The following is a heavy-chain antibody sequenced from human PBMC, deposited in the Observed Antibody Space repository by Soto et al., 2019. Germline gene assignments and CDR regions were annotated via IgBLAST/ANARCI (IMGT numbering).Heavy chain of an antibody. D-gene: IGHD4-17*01. CDR3: ASVDYGDYETGRPPCLER. J-gene: IGHJ4*02. CDR1: GGSISSYY. CDR2: IYYSGST. V-gene: IGHV4-59*01. Sequence: PSETLSLTCTVSGGSISSYYWSWIRQPPGKGLEWIGYIYYSGSTNYNPSLKSRVTISVDTSKNQFSLKLSSVTAADTAVYYCASVDYGDYETGRPPCLERWGQTTLV.